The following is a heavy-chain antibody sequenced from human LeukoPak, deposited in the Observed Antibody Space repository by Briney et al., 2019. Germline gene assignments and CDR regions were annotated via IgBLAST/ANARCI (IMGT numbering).Heavy chain of an antibody. Sequence: PGGSLRLSCAASGFTVSSNYMSWVRQAPEKGLEWVSVIFSGGDIYYADSVKGRFTISRDISKNTLYLQMNSLRAEDTAVYYCARGWGYFGSGHAFDVWGQGTMVTVSS. J-gene: IGHJ3*01. D-gene: IGHD3-10*01. V-gene: IGHV3-66*01. CDR2: IFSGGDI. CDR1: GFTVSSNY. CDR3: ARGWGYFGSGHAFDV.